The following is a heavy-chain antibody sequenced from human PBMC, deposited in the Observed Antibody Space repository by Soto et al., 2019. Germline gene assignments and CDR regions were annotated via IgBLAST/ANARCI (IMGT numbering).Heavy chain of an antibody. CDR2: IYYSGST. J-gene: IGHJ4*02. Sequence: QLQLQESGPGLVKPSETLSLTCTVSGGSISSSSYYWGWIRQPPGKGLEWIGSIYYSGSTYYNPSLKSRVPISVDTSKNQLSLKLSSVTAADTAVYYCARQDMVVVPAAPYPPDYWGQGTLVTVSS. V-gene: IGHV4-39*01. CDR1: GGSISSSSYY. CDR3: ARQDMVVVPAAPYPPDY. D-gene: IGHD2-2*01.